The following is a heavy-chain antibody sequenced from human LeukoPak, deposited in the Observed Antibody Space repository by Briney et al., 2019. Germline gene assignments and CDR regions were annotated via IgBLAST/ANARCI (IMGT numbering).Heavy chain of an antibody. CDR3: ARGPESRTSDAFDI. D-gene: IGHD1-14*01. CDR1: GGSVSSYY. V-gene: IGHV4-59*02. CDR2: IYYSGST. Sequence: SETLSLTRTVSGGSVSSYYRSWIRQPPGKGLEWIGYIYYSGSTNYNPSLKSRVTISVDTSKNQFSLKLSSVTAADTAVYYCARGPESRTSDAFDIWGQGTMVTVSS. J-gene: IGHJ3*02.